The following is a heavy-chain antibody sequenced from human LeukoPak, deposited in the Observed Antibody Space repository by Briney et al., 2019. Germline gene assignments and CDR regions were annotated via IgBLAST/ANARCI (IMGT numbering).Heavy chain of an antibody. V-gene: IGHV3-23*01. CDR3: AIDLGALLWFGEEYDYMGV. D-gene: IGHD3-10*01. J-gene: IGHJ6*03. CDR1: GFTFSSYG. CDR2: ISGSGGST. Sequence: GGSLRLSCAASGFTFSSYGMSWVRQAPGKGLEWVSAISGSGGSTYYADSVKGRFTISGDNSKNTLYLQMNSLRAEDTAVYYCAIDLGALLWFGEEYDYMGVWGKGTTVTISS.